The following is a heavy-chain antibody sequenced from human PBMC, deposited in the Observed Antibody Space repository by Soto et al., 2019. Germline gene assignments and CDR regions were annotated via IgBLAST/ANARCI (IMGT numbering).Heavy chain of an antibody. CDR1: GYTFTSYA. CDR2: INAGNGNT. J-gene: IGHJ1*01. D-gene: IGHD6-13*01. V-gene: IGHV1-3*01. Sequence: QVQLVQSGAEVKKPGASVKVSCKASGYTFTSYAMHWVRQAPGQRLEWMGWINAGNGNTKYSQKFQGRVTITRDTSASXAXXXXXXLRSEDTAVYYCASEVSSSWYKYFQHWGQGTLVTVSS. CDR3: ASEVSSSWYKYFQH.